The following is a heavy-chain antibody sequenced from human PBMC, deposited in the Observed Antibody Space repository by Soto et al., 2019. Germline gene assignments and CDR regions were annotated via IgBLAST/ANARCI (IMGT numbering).Heavy chain of an antibody. Sequence: EVQMLESGGGLVQPGGSLRLSCAASGFICSSYDMSWVRQAPGKGLEWVSTILVGGSTHYEDSVKGRFTISRDTSKNTVYLQMNSLTAGDTAIYYCAKATATGGGAFDICGQGTMVTVSS. V-gene: IGHV3-23*01. D-gene: IGHD2-8*02. CDR1: GFICSSYD. CDR3: AKATATGGGAFDI. J-gene: IGHJ3*02. CDR2: ILVGGST.